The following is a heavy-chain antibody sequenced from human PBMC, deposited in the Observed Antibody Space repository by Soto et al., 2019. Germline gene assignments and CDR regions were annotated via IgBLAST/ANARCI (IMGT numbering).Heavy chain of an antibody. D-gene: IGHD6-13*01. CDR3: ATAIAAAGKGYYHYYGMDV. Sequence: RLSCAASGFTFSSYWMSWVRQAPGKGLEWVANIKQDGSEKYYVDSVKGRFTISRDNAKNSLYLQMNSLRAEDTAVYYCATAIAAAGKGYYHYYGMDVWGQGTTVTVSS. J-gene: IGHJ6*02. V-gene: IGHV3-7*03. CDR2: IKQDGSEK. CDR1: GFTFSSYW.